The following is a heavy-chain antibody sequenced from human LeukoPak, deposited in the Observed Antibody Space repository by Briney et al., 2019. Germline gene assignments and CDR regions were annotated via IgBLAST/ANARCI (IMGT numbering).Heavy chain of an antibody. CDR1: GFTFSSYA. Sequence: GGSLRLSFAASGFTFSSYAMNWVRQAPGKGLEGVSGTGSTGVSTFYADSVKGRFTVSRDNSKNTLSLQMNSLRAEDTAVYYCAKDPGVVPAHYFDYWGQGTLVTVSS. D-gene: IGHD2-2*01. V-gene: IGHV3-23*01. CDR3: AKDPGVVPAHYFDY. CDR2: TGSTGVST. J-gene: IGHJ4*02.